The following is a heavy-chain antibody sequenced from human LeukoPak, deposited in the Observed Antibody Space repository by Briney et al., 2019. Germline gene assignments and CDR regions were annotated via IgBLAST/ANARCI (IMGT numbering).Heavy chain of an antibody. Sequence: PGGSLRLSCAASGFTFSSYWMHWVRQAPGKGLVWVSRINSDGSSTSYADSVKGRFTISRDNAKNTLYLQMSSLRAEDTAIYYCAKELTERWLIDAFDIWGQGTVVTVSS. CDR1: GFTFSSYW. V-gene: IGHV3-74*01. J-gene: IGHJ3*02. CDR3: AKELTERWLIDAFDI. CDR2: INSDGSST. D-gene: IGHD6-19*01.